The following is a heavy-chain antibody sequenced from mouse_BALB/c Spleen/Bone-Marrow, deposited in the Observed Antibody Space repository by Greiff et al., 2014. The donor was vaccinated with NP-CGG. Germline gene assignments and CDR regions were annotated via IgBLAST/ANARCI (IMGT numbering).Heavy chain of an antibody. J-gene: IGHJ2*01. CDR2: ISYSGNT. CDR1: GYSITSDYA. Sequence: DVQLVESGPGLVKPSQSLSLTCTVTGYSITSDYAWNWIRQFPGNRLEWMGYISYSGNTSYNPSLKGRISITRDTSKNQFFLQLNSVTTEDTATYYCARYDYDGVDYWGQGTTLTVSS. CDR3: ARYDYDGVDY. D-gene: IGHD2-4*01. V-gene: IGHV3-2*02.